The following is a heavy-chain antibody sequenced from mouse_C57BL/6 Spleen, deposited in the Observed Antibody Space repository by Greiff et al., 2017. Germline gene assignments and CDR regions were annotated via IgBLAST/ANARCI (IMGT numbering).Heavy chain of an antibody. J-gene: IGHJ4*01. CDR1: GYTFTSYW. CDR3: ARYYSNYVNYAMDY. CDR2: IYPGSGST. Sequence: QVQLQQSGAELVKPGASVKMSCKASGYTFTSYWITWVKQRPGQGLEWIGDIYPGSGSTNYNEKFKSKATLTVDKSSSTAYMQLSSLTSEDSAVYYCARYYSNYVNYAMDYWGQGTSVTVSS. D-gene: IGHD2-5*01. V-gene: IGHV1-55*01.